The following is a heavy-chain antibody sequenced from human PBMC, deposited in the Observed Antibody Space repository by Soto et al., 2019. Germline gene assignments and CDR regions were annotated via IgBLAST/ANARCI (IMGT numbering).Heavy chain of an antibody. CDR3: AKAFYYDSSGWADY. Sequence: GGSLRLSCAASGFTFSSYAMSWVRQAPGKGLEWVSAISGSGGSTYYADSVKGRFTISRDNSKNTLYLQMNSLRAEDTAVYYCAKAFYYDSSGWADYWGQGTLVTVSS. V-gene: IGHV3-23*01. CDR1: GFTFSSYA. J-gene: IGHJ4*02. D-gene: IGHD3-22*01. CDR2: ISGSGGST.